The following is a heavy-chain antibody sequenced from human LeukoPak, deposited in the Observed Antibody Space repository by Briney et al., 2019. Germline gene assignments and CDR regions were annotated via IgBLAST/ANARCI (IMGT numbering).Heavy chain of an antibody. V-gene: IGHV1-18*01. Sequence: GASVKVSCKASGYTFTSYGISWVRQAPGQGLEWMGWISAYNGNTNYAQKLQGRVTMTTDTSASTGYMELGSLRSDDTAVYYCARRQDYGDYAELDYWGQGTLVTVSS. D-gene: IGHD4-17*01. CDR2: ISAYNGNT. CDR1: GYTFTSYG. J-gene: IGHJ4*02. CDR3: ARRQDYGDYAELDY.